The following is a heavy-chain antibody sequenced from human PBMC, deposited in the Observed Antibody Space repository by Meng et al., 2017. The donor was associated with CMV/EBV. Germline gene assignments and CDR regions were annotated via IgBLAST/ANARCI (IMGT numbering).Heavy chain of an antibody. CDR2: IIPIFGTA. CDR1: GGTFSSYA. J-gene: IGHJ5*02. CDR3: ARDWGCSSTSCYSEYGWFDP. D-gene: IGHD2-2*01. V-gene: IGHV1-69*05. Sequence: SVKVSCKASGGTFSSYAISWVRQAPGQGLEWMGGIIPIFGTANYAQKFQGRVTITTDESTSTAYMELSSLRSEDTAVYYCARDWGCSSTSCYSEYGWFDPWCQGTLVTVSS.